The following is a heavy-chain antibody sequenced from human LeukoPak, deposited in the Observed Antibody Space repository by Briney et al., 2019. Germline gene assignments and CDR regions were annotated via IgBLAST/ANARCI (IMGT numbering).Heavy chain of an antibody. D-gene: IGHD3-22*01. CDR1: GYTFATYY. CDR2: INPSGGST. J-gene: IGHJ4*02. CDR3: AKDRGDYYDSFDY. V-gene: IGHV1-46*01. Sequence: ASVKVSCKASGYTFATYYLHWVRQAPGQGLEWMGIINPSGGSTNYAQKFQGRVTMTRDTSTSTVYMELSSLRYEDTAVYYCAKDRGDYYDSFDYWGQGTLVTVSS.